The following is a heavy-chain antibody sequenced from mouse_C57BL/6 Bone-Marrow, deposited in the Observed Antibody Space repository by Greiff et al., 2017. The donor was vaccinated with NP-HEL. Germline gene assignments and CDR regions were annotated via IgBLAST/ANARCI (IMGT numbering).Heavy chain of an antibody. Sequence: VQLQESGAELARPGASVKMSCKASGYTFTSYTMHWVKQRPGQGLEWIGYINPSSGYTKYNQKFKDKATLTADKSSSTAYMQLSSLTSEDSAVYYCARWDYGSSWGQGTTLTVSS. V-gene: IGHV1-4*01. CDR2: INPSSGYT. CDR1: GYTFTSYT. D-gene: IGHD1-1*01. CDR3: ARWDYGSS. J-gene: IGHJ2*01.